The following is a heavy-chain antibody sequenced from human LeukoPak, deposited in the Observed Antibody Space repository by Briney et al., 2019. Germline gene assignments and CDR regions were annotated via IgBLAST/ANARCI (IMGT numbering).Heavy chain of an antibody. J-gene: IGHJ3*02. V-gene: IGHV1-69*15. CDR3: ASAVLRYFDSHDAFDI. CDR2: IIPIFGTA. D-gene: IGHD3-9*01. CDR1: GGTFSSYA. Sequence: SVKVSCKASGGTFSSYAISWVRQAPGQGLEWMGRIIPIFGTANYAQKFQGRVTITADESTSTAYMELSSLRSEDTAVYYCASAVLRYFDSHDAFDIWGQGTMVTVSS.